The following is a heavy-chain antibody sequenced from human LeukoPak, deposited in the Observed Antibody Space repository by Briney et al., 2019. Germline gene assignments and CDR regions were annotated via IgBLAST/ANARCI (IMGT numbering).Heavy chain of an antibody. CDR3: ARVGRGDHTWGSYYYDH. D-gene: IGHD3-16*01. J-gene: IGHJ4*02. CDR1: GDSLSSYH. Sequence: PSETLSLTCTVSGDSLSSYHWSWIRQPQGKGLEWIGYISYSGSTGYNPSLKSRVTISVDTSKDQFSLKLSSVTAADTAVYYCARVGRGDHTWGSYYYDHWGQGTLVTVSS. V-gene: IGHV4-59*01. CDR2: ISYSGST.